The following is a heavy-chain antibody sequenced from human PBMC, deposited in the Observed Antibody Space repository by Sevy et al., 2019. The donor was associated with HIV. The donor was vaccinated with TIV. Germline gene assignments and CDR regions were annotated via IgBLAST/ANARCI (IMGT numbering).Heavy chain of an antibody. D-gene: IGHD3-22*01. CDR1: GFTFSGYA. J-gene: IGHJ4*02. CDR3: ARNDDYDAIGGTGTFDY. CDR2: VSNRGDDT. Sequence: GGSLRLSCSASGFTFSGYAMSWVRQAPGKGPEWVSTVSNRGDDTYYADSVKGRFTISRDNSKDTLYLHLNSLGGDDTAVYFCARNDDYDAIGGTGTFDYWGQGTLVTVSS. V-gene: IGHV3-23*01.